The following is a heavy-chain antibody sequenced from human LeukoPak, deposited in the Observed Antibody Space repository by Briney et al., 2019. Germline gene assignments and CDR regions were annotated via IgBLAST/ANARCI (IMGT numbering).Heavy chain of an antibody. CDR1: GGSISSGGYY. V-gene: IGHV4-31*03. D-gene: IGHD3-9*01. Sequence: KPSETLSLTCTVSGGSISSGGYYWRWIRQHPGKGLEWIGYIYYSGSTYYNPSLKSRVTISVDTSKNQFSLKLSSVTAADTAVYYCARERRYFDWQGGAFDIWGQGTMVTVSS. J-gene: IGHJ3*02. CDR3: ARERRYFDWQGGAFDI. CDR2: IYYSGST.